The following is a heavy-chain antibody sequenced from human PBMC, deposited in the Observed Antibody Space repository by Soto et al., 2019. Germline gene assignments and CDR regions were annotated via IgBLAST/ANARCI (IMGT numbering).Heavy chain of an antibody. CDR1: GGSIYSGAYS. J-gene: IGHJ4*02. D-gene: IGHD6-19*01. V-gene: IGHV4-30-2*01. CDR3: ARIHWTQSSLDY. CDR2: VTHTGTA. Sequence: SETLSLTCAVSGGSIYSGAYSLSWIRQPPGKGLEWIGYVTHTGTAYSIPSLNGRLTLSVDSSQTQFSLKLTSVTAADSAVYYCARIHWTQSSLDYWGRGILVTV.